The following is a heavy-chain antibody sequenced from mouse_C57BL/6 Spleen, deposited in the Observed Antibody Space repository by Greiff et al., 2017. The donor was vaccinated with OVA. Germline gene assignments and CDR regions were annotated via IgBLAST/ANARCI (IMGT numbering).Heavy chain of an antibody. CDR1: GYTFTDYE. V-gene: IGHV1-15*01. Sequence: QVHVKQSGAELVRPGASVTLSCKASGYTFTDYEMHWVKQTPVHGLEWIGAIDPETGGTAYNQKFKGKAILTADKSSSTAYMELRSLTSEDSAVYYCSTTVVAEDFDYWGQGTTLTVSS. CDR3: STTVVAEDFDY. J-gene: IGHJ2*01. CDR2: IDPETGGT. D-gene: IGHD1-1*01.